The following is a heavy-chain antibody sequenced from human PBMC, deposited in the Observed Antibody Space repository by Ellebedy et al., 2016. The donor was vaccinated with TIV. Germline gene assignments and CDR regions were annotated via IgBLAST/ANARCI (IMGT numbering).Heavy chain of an antibody. Sequence: MPSETLSLTCTVSGGSINSYYWSWLRQPAGKGLEWIVRIYSSGSTQSNPSFWGRVTMSVDTSKNQFSLKLSTVTAADTAVYYCSREVGDIMTAHIGWYYFDYWGQGTLVTVSS. J-gene: IGHJ4*02. CDR1: GGSINSYY. CDR2: IYSSGST. V-gene: IGHV4-4*07. D-gene: IGHD3-9*01. CDR3: SREVGDIMTAHIGWYYFDY.